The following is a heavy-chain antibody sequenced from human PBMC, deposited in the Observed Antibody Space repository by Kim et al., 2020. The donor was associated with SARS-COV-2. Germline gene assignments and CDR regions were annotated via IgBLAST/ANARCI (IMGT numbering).Heavy chain of an antibody. CDR2: A. CDR3: ARDLGGYYFDY. Sequence: ANSAQKLQGRVTITADESTSTAYMELSSLGSEDTAVYYCARDLGGYYFDYWGQGTLVTVSS. V-gene: IGHV1-69*01. D-gene: IGHD2-15*01. J-gene: IGHJ4*02.